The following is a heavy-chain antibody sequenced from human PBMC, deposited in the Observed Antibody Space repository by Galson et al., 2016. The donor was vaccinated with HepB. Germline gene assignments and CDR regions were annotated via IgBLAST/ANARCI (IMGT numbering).Heavy chain of an antibody. D-gene: IGHD6-13*01. CDR2: IYWDDDK. CDR3: ALGAGFTSSWFDH. V-gene: IGHV2-5*02. Sequence: PALVKPTQTLTLTXIFSGFSLNTSGVGVGWIRQPPGKALEWLALIYWDDDKRYSPSLKSRVTITKDTSRNQVVLTMTNMDPADTATYYCALGAGFTSSWFDHWGQGTLVTVAS. J-gene: IGHJ5*02. CDR1: GFSLNTSGVG.